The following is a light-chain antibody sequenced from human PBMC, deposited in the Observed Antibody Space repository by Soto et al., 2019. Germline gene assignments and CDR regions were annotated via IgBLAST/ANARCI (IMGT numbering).Light chain of an antibody. CDR3: CSYAGSYTFV. CDR2: DVS. Sequence: LTQPASVSGSPGQSITISCTGTSSDIGAYNYVSWYQQYPGKAPKIMIYDVSKRPSGVPDRFSGSKSDNTASLTISGLQAEDEADYYCCSYAGSYTFVFGIGTKVTVL. V-gene: IGLV2-11*01. J-gene: IGLJ1*01. CDR1: SSDIGAYNY.